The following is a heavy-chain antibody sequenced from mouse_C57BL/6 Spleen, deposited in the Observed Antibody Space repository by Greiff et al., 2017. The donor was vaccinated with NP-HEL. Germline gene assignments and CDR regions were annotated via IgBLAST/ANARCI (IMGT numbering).Heavy chain of an antibody. D-gene: IGHD1-1*02. J-gene: IGHJ4*01. V-gene: IGHV1-69*01. CDR2: IDPSDSYT. CDR1: GYTFTSYW. CDR3: AREGGNNAMDY. Sequence: QVHVKQPGAELVMPGASVKLSCKASGYTFTSYWMHWVKQRPGQGLEWIGEIDPSDSYTNYNQKFKGKSTLTVDKSSSTAYMQLSSLTSEDSAVYYCAREGGNNAMDYWGQGTSVTVSS.